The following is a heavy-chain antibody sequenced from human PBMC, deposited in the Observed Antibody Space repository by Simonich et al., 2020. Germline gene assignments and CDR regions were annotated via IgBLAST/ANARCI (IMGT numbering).Heavy chain of an antibody. V-gene: IGHV3-30*07. J-gene: IGHJ4*02. CDR1: GFTFSSYA. Sequence: QVQLVESGGGVVQPGRSLRLSCAAAGFTFSSYAMHWVRRAPGKGLGWVAVNSYDGSNKYYADSVKGRFTISRDNSKNTLYLQMNSLRAEDTAVYYCARANFDYWGQGTLVTVSS. CDR3: ARANFDY. CDR2: NSYDGSNK.